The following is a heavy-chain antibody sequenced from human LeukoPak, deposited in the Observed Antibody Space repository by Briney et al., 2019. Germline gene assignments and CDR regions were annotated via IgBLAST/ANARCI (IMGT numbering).Heavy chain of an antibody. V-gene: IGHV4-39*07. Sequence: PSETLSLTCTVSGGSISSSSYYWGWIRQPPGKGLEWIGSIYYSGSTYYNPSLKSRVTISVDTSKNQFSLKLSSVTAADTAVYYCARGAYDILTGPNWGQGTLVTVSS. D-gene: IGHD3-9*01. J-gene: IGHJ4*02. CDR2: IYYSGST. CDR1: GGSISSSSYY. CDR3: ARGAYDILTGPN.